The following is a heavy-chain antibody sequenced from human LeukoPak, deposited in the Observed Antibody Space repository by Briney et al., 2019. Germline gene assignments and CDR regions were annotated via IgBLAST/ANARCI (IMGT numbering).Heavy chain of an antibody. CDR1: GGSISSYY. CDR2: IHYSGST. J-gene: IGHJ4*02. CDR3: ARRRFYYFDY. D-gene: IGHD2/OR15-2a*01. V-gene: IGHV4-59*08. Sequence: SETLSLTCTVSGGSISSYYWSWIRQPPGKGLEWIGYIHYSGSTNYNPSLKSRVTISVDTSKNQFSLRLSSVTAADTAVYYCARRRFYYFDYWGQGTLVTISS.